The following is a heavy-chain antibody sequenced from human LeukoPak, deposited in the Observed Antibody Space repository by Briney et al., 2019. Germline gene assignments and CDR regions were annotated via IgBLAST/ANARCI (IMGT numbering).Heavy chain of an antibody. J-gene: IGHJ4*02. CDR3: ARTYCTTTSCYMGYFDF. V-gene: IGHV5-51*01. CDR2: IYPADSDA. D-gene: IGHD2-2*02. CDR1: GYTFSSHW. Sequence: GESLKISCKGSGYTFSSHWIAWVRQMPGKGLESMGIIYPADSDARYSPSLQGQVTMSVDKSTRTAYLQWSSLKASDTAMYYCARTYCTTTSCYMGYFDFWGQGTLVTVSS.